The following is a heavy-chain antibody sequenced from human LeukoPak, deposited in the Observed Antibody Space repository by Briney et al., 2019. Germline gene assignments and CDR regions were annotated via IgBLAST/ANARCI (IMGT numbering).Heavy chain of an antibody. V-gene: IGHV3-53*01. D-gene: IGHD4-23*01. CDR2: IYSGGST. Sequence: GGSLRLSCAASGFTVSSNYMNWVRQTPGKGLEWVSVIYSGGSTYYSGSVKGRFTISRENSNNTLYLQMNSLRAEDTAVYYCTRNYGGNWFDPWGQGTLVTVSS. CDR3: TRNYGGNWFDP. CDR1: GFTVSSNY. J-gene: IGHJ5*02.